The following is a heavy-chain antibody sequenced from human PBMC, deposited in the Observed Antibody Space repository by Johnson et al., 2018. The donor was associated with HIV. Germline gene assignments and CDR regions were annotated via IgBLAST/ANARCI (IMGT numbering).Heavy chain of an antibody. V-gene: IGHV3-30*02. CDR2: IRYDGSNK. CDR3: AKGQYSSSRRADAFDI. CDR1: GFTFSSYG. J-gene: IGHJ3*02. D-gene: IGHD6-6*01. Sequence: QVQLVESGGGVVQPGGSLRLSCAASGFTFSSYGMHWVRQAPGKGLEWVAFIRYDGSNKYYADSVKGRFTISRDNSKNTLYLQMNSLRAEDTAVYYCAKGQYSSSRRADAFDIWGQGTMVTVSS.